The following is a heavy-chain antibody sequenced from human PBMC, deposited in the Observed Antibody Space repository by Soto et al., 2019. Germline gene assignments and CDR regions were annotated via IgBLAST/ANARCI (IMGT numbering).Heavy chain of an antibody. CDR3: ARRSVSHSNAFDF. Sequence: QVQLVQSGAEVKKPGSSVKVSCKASGGTFRHLAINWVRQAPGNGLEWMGGFIPIIGGGINAQKFQGRVTITSDEATSTAYMELSSLKSEDTAMYFCARRSVSHSNAFDFWGQGTMVTVSS. D-gene: IGHD2-15*01. CDR1: GGTFRHLA. CDR2: FIPIIGGG. V-gene: IGHV1-69*01. J-gene: IGHJ3*01.